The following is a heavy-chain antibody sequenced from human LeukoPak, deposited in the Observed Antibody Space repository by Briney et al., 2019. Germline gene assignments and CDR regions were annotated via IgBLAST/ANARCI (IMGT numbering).Heavy chain of an antibody. CDR2: IYYSGST. J-gene: IGHJ6*03. CDR1: GFTFSSNY. Sequence: GSLRLSCAASGFTFSSNYMSWVRQAPGKGLEWIGYIYYSGSTNYNPSLKSRVTISVDTAKNQFSLKLSSVTAADTAVYYCARGVRDYDILTGYYRPYYYYYYMDVWGKGTTVTVSS. V-gene: IGHV4-59*01. D-gene: IGHD3-9*01. CDR3: ARGVRDYDILTGYYRPYYYYYYMDV.